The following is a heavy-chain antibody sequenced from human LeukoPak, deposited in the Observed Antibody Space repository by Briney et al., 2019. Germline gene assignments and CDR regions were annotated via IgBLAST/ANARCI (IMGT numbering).Heavy chain of an antibody. J-gene: IGHJ4*02. V-gene: IGHV3-30*18. CDR1: GFTFSSYG. Sequence: PGGSLRLSCAASGFTFSSYGMHWVRQAPGKGLECVAVISYDGSNKYYADSVKGRFTISRDNSKNTLYLQMNSLRAEDTAVYYCAKGMELWFGELIDYWGQGTLVTVSS. CDR3: AKGMELWFGELIDY. CDR2: ISYDGSNK. D-gene: IGHD3-10*01.